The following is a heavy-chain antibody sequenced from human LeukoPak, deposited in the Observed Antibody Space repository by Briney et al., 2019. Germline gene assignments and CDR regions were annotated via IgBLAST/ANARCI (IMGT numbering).Heavy chain of an antibody. V-gene: IGHV3-48*04. CDR1: GFTFSTYT. D-gene: IGHD4/OR15-4a*01. J-gene: IGHJ4*02. CDR2: ISSGGLTI. CDR3: ARDFDYGDYIDF. Sequence: GGSLRLSCVASGFTFSTYTFNWVRQAPGKGLEWLSYISSGGLTIFYADSVKGRFTISRDNTKNAIYLDMSNLRAEDTAVYYCARDFDYGDYIDFWGQGTLVAVSS.